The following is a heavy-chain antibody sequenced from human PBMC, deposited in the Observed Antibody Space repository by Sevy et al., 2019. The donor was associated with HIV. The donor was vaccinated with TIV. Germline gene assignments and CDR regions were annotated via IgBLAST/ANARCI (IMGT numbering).Heavy chain of an antibody. D-gene: IGHD3-22*01. V-gene: IGHV1-69*13. Sequence: ASVKVSCKTSGGTFINFAITWVRQAPGQGLEWMGGFIPLFDTTNYSQKFQGRVTLTADGSTATADMERSSLRSEDTAVYYCATSYYDSSGYSPLFYYGMDVWGQGTTVTVSS. CDR3: ATSYYDSSGYSPLFYYGMDV. CDR2: FIPLFDTT. CDR1: GGTFINFA. J-gene: IGHJ6*02.